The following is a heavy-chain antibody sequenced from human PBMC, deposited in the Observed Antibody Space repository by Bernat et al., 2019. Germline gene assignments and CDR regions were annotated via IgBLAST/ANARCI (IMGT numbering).Heavy chain of an antibody. CDR2: VYPGDSDT. CDR3: ARGSSWPALTPNYFDS. Sequence: EVQLVQSGAEVKKPGESLTLSCKGSGYSFSTYWIGWVRQRPGKGLEWMGVVYPGDSDTKYSPSFQGQVTISADKSTSTAYLQWPSLQASDSAMYYCARGSSWPALTPNYFDSWGQGTLVTVSS. V-gene: IGHV5-51*03. D-gene: IGHD1-14*01. J-gene: IGHJ4*02. CDR1: GYSFSTYW.